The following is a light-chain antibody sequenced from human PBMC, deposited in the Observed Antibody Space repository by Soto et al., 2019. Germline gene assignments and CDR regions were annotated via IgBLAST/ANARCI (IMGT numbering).Light chain of an antibody. CDR1: QSVNNNY. CDR2: GAS. CDR3: RQCGSSQYT. V-gene: IGKV3-20*01. Sequence: EIVLTQSPGTLSLSPGERATLSCRASQSVNNNYLAWYQQKPGQAPRLLIYGASSRPTGIPDRFSGSGSGTDLNLTISRPEPEHFAGYYRRQCGSSQYTVGQGTKLEIK. J-gene: IGKJ2*01.